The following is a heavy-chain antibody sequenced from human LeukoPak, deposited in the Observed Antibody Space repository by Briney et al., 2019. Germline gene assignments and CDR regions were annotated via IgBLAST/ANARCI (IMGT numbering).Heavy chain of an antibody. CDR3: ARGIEGTGTAIDY. CDR2: IYYSGST. J-gene: IGHJ4*02. V-gene: IGHV4-31*03. D-gene: IGHD1-1*01. Sequence: SETLSLTCTVSGGSISSGGYYWSWIRQHPGKGLEWIGYIYYSGSTYYNPSLKSRVTISVDTSKNQFSLKLSSVTAADTAVYYCARGIEGTGTAIDYWGQGTLVTVSS. CDR1: GGSISSGGYY.